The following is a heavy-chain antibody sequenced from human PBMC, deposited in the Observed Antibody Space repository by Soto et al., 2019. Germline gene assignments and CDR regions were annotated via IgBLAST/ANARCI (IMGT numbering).Heavy chain of an antibody. D-gene: IGHD3-22*01. CDR3: ARGGLDYYDSSGHNFDY. J-gene: IGHJ4*02. CDR2: ISSSSSYI. CDR1: GFTFSSYS. V-gene: IGHV3-21*01. Sequence: EVQLVESGGGLVKPGGSLRLSCAASGFTFSSYSMNWVRQAPGKGLEWVSSISSSSSYIYYADSVKGRFTISRDNATNSLYLQMNSLRAVDTAVYYCARGGLDYYDSSGHNFDYWGQGTLVTVSS.